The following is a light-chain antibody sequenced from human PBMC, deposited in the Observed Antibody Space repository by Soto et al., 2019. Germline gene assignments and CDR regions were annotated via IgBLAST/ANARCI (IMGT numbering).Light chain of an antibody. CDR2: KDN. CDR3: QSADSRGGYA. Sequence: SYELTQPPSVSESPGQTARITCSGDALTREFAYWYQQKPGQAPFMVIYKDNKRHSGIPERFSGSSAGTTVTLTISGVQAEDDADYYCQSADSRGGYAFGTGTKLTVL. V-gene: IGLV3-25*03. CDR1: ALTREF. J-gene: IGLJ1*01.